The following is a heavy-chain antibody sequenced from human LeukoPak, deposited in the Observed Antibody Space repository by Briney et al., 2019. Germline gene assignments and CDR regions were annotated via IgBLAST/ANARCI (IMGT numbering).Heavy chain of an antibody. CDR1: GFTFGDYA. CDR2: ISGSGGST. D-gene: IGHD3-3*01. CDR3: AKGKYYDFWSGYFLG. J-gene: IGHJ4*02. V-gene: IGHV3-23*01. Sequence: GGSLRLSCTASGFTFGDYAMSWFRQAPGKGLEWVSAISGSGGSTYYADSVKGRFTISRDNSKNTLYLQMNSLRAEDTAVYYCAKGKYYDFWSGYFLGWGQGTLVTASS.